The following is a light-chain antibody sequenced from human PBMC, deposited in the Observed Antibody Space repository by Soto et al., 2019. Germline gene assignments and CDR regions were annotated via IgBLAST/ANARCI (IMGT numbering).Light chain of an antibody. CDR2: EVS. V-gene: IGLV2-18*03. Sequence: QSALTQPPSVSGSPGQSVAISCTGTSSDVGSYNRVSWYQQPPGAAPKLMIYEVSNRPSGVPDRFSGSKSGNTASLTTSGLQAEDEGDYYCNSYTGSSTYVFGTGTKVTVL. CDR3: NSYTGSSTYV. J-gene: IGLJ1*01. CDR1: SSDVGSYNR.